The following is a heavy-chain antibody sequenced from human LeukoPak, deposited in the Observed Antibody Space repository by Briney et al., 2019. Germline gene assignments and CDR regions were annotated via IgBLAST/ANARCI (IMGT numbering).Heavy chain of an antibody. J-gene: IGHJ5*02. CDR1: GYPFSTYE. CDR3: MRGPRDDP. CDR2: VHPKSGDT. Sequence: ASVKVSCKASGYPFSTYEINWVRQAPGQGLEWMGWVHPKSGDTAYAQKFQDRVTMTRDTSISTVYMELSSLRSEDTAMYFCMRGPRDDPWGQGTLVTVSS. V-gene: IGHV1-8*01.